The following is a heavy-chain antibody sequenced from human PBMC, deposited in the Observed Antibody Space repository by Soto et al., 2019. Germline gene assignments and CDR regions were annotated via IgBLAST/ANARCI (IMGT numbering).Heavy chain of an antibody. CDR2: IGRKGKNYAT. V-gene: IGHV3-73*02. Sequence: EVHLVQSGGGLVQPGGSLKLSCAVSGFIFSGSAMHWVRQASGKGLEWVGRIGRKGKNYATEYGASVEGRFTMSRDESKNTTFLLMNSLKSEDTAVYFCVRQLLVVSALDHWGQGTLVTVSS. D-gene: IGHD6-13*01. CDR1: GFIFSGSA. J-gene: IGHJ4*02. CDR3: VRQLLVVSALDH.